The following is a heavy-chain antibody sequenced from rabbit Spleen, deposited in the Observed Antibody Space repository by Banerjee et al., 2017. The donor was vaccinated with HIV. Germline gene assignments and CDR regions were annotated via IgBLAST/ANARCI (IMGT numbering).Heavy chain of an antibody. V-gene: IGHV1S45*01. CDR2: INAVTGKA. CDR3: ARGGYVAGYDGSYFTL. J-gene: IGHJ4*01. Sequence: EQLVESGGGLVKPEGSLKLSCTASGFSFSNKAVMCWVRQAPGKGLEWIACINAVTGKAVYATWAKGRFTFSKASSTTVTLQMTSLTAADTATYFCARGGYVAGYDGSYFTLWGPGTLVTVS. D-gene: IGHD4-2*01. CDR1: GFSFSNKAV.